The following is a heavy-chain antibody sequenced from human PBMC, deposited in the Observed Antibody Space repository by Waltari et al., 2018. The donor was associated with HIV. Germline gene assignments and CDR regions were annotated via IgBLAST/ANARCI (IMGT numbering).Heavy chain of an antibody. J-gene: IGHJ4*02. CDR3: TKGMYANEDYFGY. D-gene: IGHD2-8*01. Sequence: EVQLVQSGAQVKRTGESLKISCKASGYSFTTYCIGWLRQLPGKGLEWMGIIYPGDSDTRYSPSFQGQVTISADKSISTADLQWSSLQASDTAMYYCTKGMYANEDYFGYWGQGTLVTVSS. V-gene: IGHV5-51*03. CDR2: IYPGDSDT. CDR1: GYSFTTYC.